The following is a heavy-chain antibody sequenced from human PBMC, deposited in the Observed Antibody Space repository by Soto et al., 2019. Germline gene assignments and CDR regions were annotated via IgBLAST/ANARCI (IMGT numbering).Heavy chain of an antibody. CDR2: IWYDGSNK. J-gene: IGHJ4*02. CDR1: GFTFSSYG. D-gene: IGHD2-21*01. Sequence: GASLRLSCAASGFTFSSYGMHWVRQAPGKGLEWVAVIWYDGSNKYYADSVKGRFTISRDNSKNTLYLQMNSLRAEDTAVYYCARGRIPSLIDYWGQGTLVTVSS. V-gene: IGHV3-33*01. CDR3: ARGRIPSLIDY.